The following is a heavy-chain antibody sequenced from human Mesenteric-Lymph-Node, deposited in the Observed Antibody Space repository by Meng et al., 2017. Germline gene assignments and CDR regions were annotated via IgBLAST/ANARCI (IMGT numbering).Heavy chain of an antibody. CDR3: ARDSPGGYGYFDS. J-gene: IGHJ4*02. V-gene: IGHV4-30-4*01. Sequence: QVRVELSVPCLVMSSHPLHLTCTGHDCVTTSDDYYWSRIRQPPGKGLEWIGYIHYSGTTYYNPSLKSRIAISLDTSKNQFSLNLNSVTAADAAVYYCARDSPGGYGYFDSWGQGTLVTVSS. CDR2: IHYSGTT. CDR1: DCVTTSDDYY. D-gene: IGHD5-12*01.